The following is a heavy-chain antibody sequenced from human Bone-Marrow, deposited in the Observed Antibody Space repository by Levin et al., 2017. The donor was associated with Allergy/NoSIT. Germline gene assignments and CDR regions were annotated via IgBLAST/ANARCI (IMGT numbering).Heavy chain of an antibody. V-gene: IGHV3-43*01. J-gene: IGHJ4*02. CDR2: ISWDGHSA. CDR3: AKDLEITGISVAGPFDY. CDR1: GFNFDEYT. D-gene: IGHD6-19*01. Sequence: SGGSLRLSCAASGFNFDEYTMHWVRQAPGKGLEWVSLISWDGHSALYADSVKGRFTISRDNSKNSLYVQMNSLRPEDTALYYCAKDLEITGISVAGPFDYWGQGTLVTVSS.